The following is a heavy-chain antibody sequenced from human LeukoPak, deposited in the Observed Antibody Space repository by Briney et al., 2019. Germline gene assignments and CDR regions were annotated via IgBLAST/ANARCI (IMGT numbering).Heavy chain of an antibody. V-gene: IGHV3-20*04. D-gene: IGHD5-18*01. Sequence: PGGSLRLSCAASGFSFDDYGMSWVRHAPGKGLEWVSGINWNGGSTAYADSVKGRFTISRDNAKNSLYMQMNSLRAEDTAVYYCAKVRYSYDMYYFDYWGQGTLVTVSS. CDR1: GFSFDDYG. CDR2: INWNGGST. J-gene: IGHJ4*02. CDR3: AKVRYSYDMYYFDY.